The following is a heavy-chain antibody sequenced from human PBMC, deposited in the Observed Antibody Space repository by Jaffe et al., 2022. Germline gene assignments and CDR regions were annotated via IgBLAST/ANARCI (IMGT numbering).Heavy chain of an antibody. CDR3: TRHADYDSSGYYPESDFDY. Sequence: EVQLVESGGGLVQPGGSLKLSCAASGFTFSGSIMHWVRQASGKGLEWVGRIRSTANSYATTYAASVKGRFTISRDDSKNTAYLEMNSLKPEDTAVYYCTRHADYDSSGYYPESDFDYWGQGTLVTVSS. D-gene: IGHD3-22*01. V-gene: IGHV3-73*02. CDR1: GFTFSGSI. CDR2: IRSTANSYAT. J-gene: IGHJ4*02.